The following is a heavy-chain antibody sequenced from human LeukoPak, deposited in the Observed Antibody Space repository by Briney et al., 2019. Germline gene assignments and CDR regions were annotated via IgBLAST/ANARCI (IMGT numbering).Heavy chain of an antibody. D-gene: IGHD2-2*01. CDR2: INHSGST. V-gene: IGHV4-34*01. CDR1: GGSFSGYY. CDR3: ARRVVAPAAAKMAAFDV. J-gene: IGHJ3*01. Sequence: PSETLSLTCAVYGGSFSGYYWSWIRQPPGKGLEWIGEINHSGSTNYNPSLKSRVTISVDTSKNQFSLRLSSVTAADTAVYYCARRVVAPAAAKMAAFDVWGQGTMVTVSS.